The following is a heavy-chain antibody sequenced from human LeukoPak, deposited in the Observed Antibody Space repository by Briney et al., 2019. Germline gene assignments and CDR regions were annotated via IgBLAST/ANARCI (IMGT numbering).Heavy chain of an antibody. J-gene: IGHJ4*02. CDR2: VHISETT. D-gene: IGHD3-3*01. CDR1: RGSLCGYF. V-gene: IGHV4-4*07. CDR3: ARGYRISEIRFFEWLLDY. Sequence: SDTLSLTCTVSRGSLCGYFWHWIRQPAGKGLEWIGRVHISETTIYNPSLKSRVTMSVDTSNNHFSLNLSSVTAADTAVYYCARGYRISEIRFFEWLLDYWGQGYLVTVSS.